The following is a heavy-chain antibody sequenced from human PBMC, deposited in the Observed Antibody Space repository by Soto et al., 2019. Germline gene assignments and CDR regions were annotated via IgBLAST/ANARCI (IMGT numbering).Heavy chain of an antibody. CDR2: MNPNSGNT. Sequence: GASVKVSCKASGYTFTSYDINWVRQATGQGLEWMGWMNPNSGNTGYAQKFQGRVTMTRNTSISTAYMELSSLRSEDTAVYYCARGGDQTIVVVVAATQELDYWGQGTPVTVSS. D-gene: IGHD2-15*01. J-gene: IGHJ4*02. V-gene: IGHV1-8*01. CDR1: GYTFTSYD. CDR3: ARGGDQTIVVVVAATQELDY.